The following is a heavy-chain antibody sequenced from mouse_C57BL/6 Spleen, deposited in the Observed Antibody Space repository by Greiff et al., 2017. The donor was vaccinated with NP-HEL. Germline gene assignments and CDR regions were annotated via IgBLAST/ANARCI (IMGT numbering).Heavy chain of an antibody. V-gene: IGHV1-81*01. CDR3: AREREYYYGSSYGYFDV. J-gene: IGHJ1*03. Sequence: VQLQQSGAELARPGASVKLSCKASGYTFTSYGISWVKQRTGQGLEWIGELYPRSGNTSYNEKFKGQATLTADQSSSTAYMELRSLTSEDSAVYFCAREREYYYGSSYGYFDVWGTGTTVTVSS. CDR2: LYPRSGNT. CDR1: GYTFTSYG. D-gene: IGHD1-1*01.